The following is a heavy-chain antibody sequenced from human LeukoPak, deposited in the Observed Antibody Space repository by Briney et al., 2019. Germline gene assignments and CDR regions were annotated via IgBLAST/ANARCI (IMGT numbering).Heavy chain of an antibody. CDR2: ISGSGGSA. J-gene: IGHJ3*01. D-gene: IGHD6-13*01. CDR1: GFTFSSYA. Sequence: PGGSLRLSCAASGFTFSSYAMNWVRQAPGKGLEWVSVISGSGGSAYFADSVKGRFTISRDNSKNTLYLQMNSLRGEDTAIYYCAKDRLPYSSSWFGAFDLWGQGTLVTVPS. V-gene: IGHV3-23*01. CDR3: AKDRLPYSSSWFGAFDL.